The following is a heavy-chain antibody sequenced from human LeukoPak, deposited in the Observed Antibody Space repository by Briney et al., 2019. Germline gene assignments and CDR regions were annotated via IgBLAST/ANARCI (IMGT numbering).Heavy chain of an antibody. CDR2: IYTSGST. CDR1: GGSISSYY. D-gene: IGHD1-26*01. V-gene: IGHV4-4*07. CDR3: ARENSGSYREFDY. J-gene: IGHJ4*02. Sequence: SETLSLTCTVSGGSISSYYWSWIRQPAGKGLEWIGRIYTSGSTNYNASLKSRVSMSVDTSKNQFSLRLSSVTAADTAVFYCARENSGSYREFDYWGRGTLVTVSS.